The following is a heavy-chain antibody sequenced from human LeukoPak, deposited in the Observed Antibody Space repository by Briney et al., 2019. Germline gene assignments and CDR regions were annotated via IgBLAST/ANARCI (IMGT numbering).Heavy chain of an antibody. Sequence: ASVKVSCKASGYTFTDFYVHWVRQAPGQGLEWMGWINPNSGGTNYAQEFQGRVTMTRDTSISTAYMELSRLTSDDTAVYYCARIGISARGTNFHHWGQGTLVTVSS. CDR3: ARIGISARGTNFHH. V-gene: IGHV1-2*02. CDR2: INPNSGGT. J-gene: IGHJ1*01. D-gene: IGHD6-13*01. CDR1: GYTFTDFY.